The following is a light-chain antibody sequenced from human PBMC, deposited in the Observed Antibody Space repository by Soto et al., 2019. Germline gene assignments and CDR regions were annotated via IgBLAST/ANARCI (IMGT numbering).Light chain of an antibody. CDR3: CSYAGTSWV. J-gene: IGLJ3*02. CDR2: DVS. Sequence: QSVLTQPRSVSGSPGQSVTISCTGTSSDVGGYNYVSWYQQHPGKAPKLMIYDVSKRPSGVPDRFSGSKSGNTASLTISGLQAEDEADYYCCSYAGTSWVFGGGTKPTVL. V-gene: IGLV2-11*01. CDR1: SSDVGGYNY.